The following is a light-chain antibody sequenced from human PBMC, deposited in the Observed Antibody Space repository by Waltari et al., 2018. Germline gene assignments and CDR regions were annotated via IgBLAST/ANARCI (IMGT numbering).Light chain of an antibody. CDR1: SLNVESNA. CDR3: AAWDDSRSRWV. J-gene: IGLJ3*02. Sequence: HSLLPQPPSASVPPAQRVTISCSGSSLNVESNAVNWYQHLPGTTPKLLIYNSKQRPSGVPDRLSGSTSGTSASLSISGLQSEDEAEYYCAAWDDSRSRWVFGGGTRVTVL. CDR2: NSK. V-gene: IGLV1-44*01.